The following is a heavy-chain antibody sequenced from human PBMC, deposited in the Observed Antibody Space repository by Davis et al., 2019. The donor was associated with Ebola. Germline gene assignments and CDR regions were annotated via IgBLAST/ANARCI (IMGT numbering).Heavy chain of an antibody. Sequence: PGGSLRLSCAASGFTFDDYAMHWVRQAPGKGLEWVANIKQDGSEKYYVDSVKGRFTISRDNAKNSLYLQMNSLRAEDTAVYYCARESVNIVASWGQGTLVTVSS. CDR3: ARESVNIVAS. V-gene: IGHV3-7*01. J-gene: IGHJ4*02. CDR1: GFTFDDYA. D-gene: IGHD5-12*01. CDR2: IKQDGSEK.